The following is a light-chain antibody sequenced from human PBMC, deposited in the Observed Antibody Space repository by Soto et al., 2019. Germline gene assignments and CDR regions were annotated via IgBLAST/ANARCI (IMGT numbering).Light chain of an antibody. Sequence: EIVLTQSPGTLSFSPGERATPSCRASQSISSNYLAWYQHKPGQAPRLLIYDASSKATGTPDRFSGSGSGTDFTLTISRLEPEDFAVYYCHQRSNWITFGQGTRLEIK. CDR3: HQRSNWIT. V-gene: IGKV3D-20*02. CDR2: DAS. J-gene: IGKJ5*01. CDR1: QSISSNY.